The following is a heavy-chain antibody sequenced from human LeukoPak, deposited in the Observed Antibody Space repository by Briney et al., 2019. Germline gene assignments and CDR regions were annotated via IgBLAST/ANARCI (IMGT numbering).Heavy chain of an antibody. CDR3: ARGDSSGYYYGYYFDY. CDR2: IYHSGST. Sequence: PSETLSLTCTVSGGSISSGDYYWSWIRQPPGKGLEWIGYIYHSGSTYYNPSLKSRVTISVDRSKNQFSLKLSSVTAADTAVYYCARGDSSGYYYGYYFDYWGQGTLVTVSS. CDR1: GGSISSGDYY. J-gene: IGHJ4*02. D-gene: IGHD3-22*01. V-gene: IGHV4-30-2*01.